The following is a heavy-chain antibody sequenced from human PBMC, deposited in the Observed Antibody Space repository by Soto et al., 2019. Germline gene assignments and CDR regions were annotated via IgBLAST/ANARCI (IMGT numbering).Heavy chain of an antibody. V-gene: IGHV3-21*01. CDR3: ARDVYCASLSCHYYCDY. D-gene: IGHD2-8*01. CDR1: GLTLSDYD. CDR2: ISSSSTYI. Sequence: GSLRLSCAASGLTLSDYDMSWVRQAPGKGLELVSSISSSSTYIYYADSMKGRFTISRDNAKQSLYLQMNRLRAEDTAVYYWARDVYCASLSCHYYCDYWGQGALVTVSS. J-gene: IGHJ4*02.